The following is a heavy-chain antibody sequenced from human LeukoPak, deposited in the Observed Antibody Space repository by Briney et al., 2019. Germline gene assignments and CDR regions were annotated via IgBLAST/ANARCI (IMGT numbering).Heavy chain of an antibody. V-gene: IGHV4-59*01. J-gene: IGHJ4*02. Sequence: PSETLSLTCAVSGGSISSYYWSWIRQPPGKGLERIGYIYYSGSTNYNPSLKSRVTISVDTSKNQFSLKLSSVTAADTAVYYRARVVGWELRSDYFDYWGQGTLVTVSS. CDR3: ARVVGWELRSDYFDY. D-gene: IGHD1-26*01. CDR2: IYYSGST. CDR1: GGSISSYY.